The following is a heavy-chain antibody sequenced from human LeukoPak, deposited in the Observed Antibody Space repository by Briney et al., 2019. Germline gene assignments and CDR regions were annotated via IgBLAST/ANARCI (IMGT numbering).Heavy chain of an antibody. D-gene: IGHD2-2*01. Sequence: GESLRISCKGSGYSFTIYWIAWVRQMPGKGLECMGIIYPGDSDTRYSPSFQGQVTISADKSISTAYLQWSTLKASDTAMYYCARGRDCSSTSCYGTDYWGQGTLVTVSS. J-gene: IGHJ4*02. CDR3: ARGRDCSSTSCYGTDY. CDR2: IYPGDSDT. CDR1: GYSFTIYW. V-gene: IGHV5-51*01.